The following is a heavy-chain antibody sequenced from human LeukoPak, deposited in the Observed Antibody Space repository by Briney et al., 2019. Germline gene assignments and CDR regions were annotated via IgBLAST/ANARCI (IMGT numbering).Heavy chain of an antibody. CDR2: ISGSGGST. V-gene: IGHV3-23*01. CDR1: GFTFSSYA. J-gene: IGHJ4*02. Sequence: GGSLRLSCAASGFTFSSYAMSWVRQAPWKGLEWVSGISGSGGSTYYADSVKGRFTISRDNSKNTLYLQMNSLRAEDTAVYYCAKDTPSYYGSDWGQGTLVTVSS. D-gene: IGHD3-10*01. CDR3: AKDTPSYYGSD.